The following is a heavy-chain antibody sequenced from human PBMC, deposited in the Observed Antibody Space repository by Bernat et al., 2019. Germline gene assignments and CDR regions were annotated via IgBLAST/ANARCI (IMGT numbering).Heavy chain of an antibody. Sequence: QVQLQESGPGLVKPSETLSLTCTVSGGSISSYYWSWIRQPPGQGLEWIGYIYYSGSTNYNPSLKSRVTISVDTSKNQFSLKLSSVTAADTAVYYCARGHFDWLYMFDPWGQGTLVTVSS. D-gene: IGHD3-9*01. V-gene: IGHV4-59*01. CDR2: IYYSGST. CDR1: GGSISSYY. CDR3: ARGHFDWLYMFDP. J-gene: IGHJ5*02.